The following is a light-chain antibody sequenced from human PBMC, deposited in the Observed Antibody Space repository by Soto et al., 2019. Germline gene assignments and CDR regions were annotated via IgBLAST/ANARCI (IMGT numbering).Light chain of an antibody. J-gene: IGLJ3*02. CDR1: SSDVGRYDY. CDR2: EVI. Sequence: QSALTQPASVSGSPGQSITISCTRTSSDVGRYDYVSWFQQHPGRAPKLLIYEVINRPSGVSPRFSGSKSGNTASLTISGLQAEDEADFYCRSFTTSSTWVFGGGTKLTVL. V-gene: IGLV2-14*01. CDR3: RSFTTSSTWV.